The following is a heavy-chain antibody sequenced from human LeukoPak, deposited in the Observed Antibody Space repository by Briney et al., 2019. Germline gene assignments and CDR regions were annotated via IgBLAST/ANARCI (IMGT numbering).Heavy chain of an antibody. CDR2: IYYSGDT. CDR1: GGSISSSSNY. Sequence: SETLSLTCSVSGGSISSSSNYWGWIRQPPGKGLEWIGSIYYSGDTYYNPSLRSRVIISVDTSKNQFSLKLSSVTAADTALYYCARDPTGNNWFDPWGQGTLVTVSS. D-gene: IGHD3-10*01. CDR3: ARDPTGNNWFDP. V-gene: IGHV4-39*07. J-gene: IGHJ5*02.